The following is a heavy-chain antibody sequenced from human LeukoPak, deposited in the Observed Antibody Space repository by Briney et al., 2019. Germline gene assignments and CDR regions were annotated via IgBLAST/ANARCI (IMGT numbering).Heavy chain of an antibody. Sequence: SETLSLTCTVSGGSISSSSYYWGWIRQPPGKGLEWIGSIYYDGSTNYNPSLKSRVTISPDTPKNQFSLKLSSVTAADTAVYYCARDGGYGSGSALWGQGTLITVSS. D-gene: IGHD3-10*01. V-gene: IGHV4-61*01. CDR2: IYYDGST. CDR1: GGSISSSSYY. CDR3: ARDGGYGSGSAL. J-gene: IGHJ4*02.